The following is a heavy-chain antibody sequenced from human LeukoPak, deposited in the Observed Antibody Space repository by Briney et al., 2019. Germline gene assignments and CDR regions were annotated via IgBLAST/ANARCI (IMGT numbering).Heavy chain of an antibody. CDR1: GGSFSGYY. CDR3: ARDRIAVVPAATVYYYGMDV. CDR2: INHSGST. V-gene: IGHV4-34*01. Sequence: TPSETLSLTCAVHGGSFSGYYWSWIRQPPGKGLEWIGEINHSGSTNYNPSLKSQVTISVDPSKNQFSLKLSSVTAADTAVYYCARDRIAVVPAATVYYYGMDVWGQGTTVTVSS. D-gene: IGHD2-2*01. J-gene: IGHJ6*02.